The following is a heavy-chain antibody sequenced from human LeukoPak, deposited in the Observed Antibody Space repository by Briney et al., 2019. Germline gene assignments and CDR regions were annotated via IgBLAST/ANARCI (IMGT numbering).Heavy chain of an antibody. Sequence: GGSLRLSCAASGFTFSSYAMSWVRQAPGKGLECISGFSGSGGSTYYADSVKGRFTISRDNSKNTLYLQMNSLRADDTAMFYCARDLGSSWYDYLDYWGQGTLVTVSS. D-gene: IGHD6-13*01. CDR3: ARDLGSSWYDYLDY. J-gene: IGHJ4*02. CDR2: FSGSGGST. V-gene: IGHV3-23*01. CDR1: GFTFSSYA.